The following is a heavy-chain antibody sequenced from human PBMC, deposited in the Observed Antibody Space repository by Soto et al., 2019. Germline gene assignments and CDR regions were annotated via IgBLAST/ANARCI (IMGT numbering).Heavy chain of an antibody. CDR2: IKQDGSTK. Sequence: EVQLEESGGGLVQPGGSLRLSCAASGFNFSSYWMNWVRQVPGKGLEWVADIKQDGSTKYYVDSVKGRFTISRDNAKNSLYLQMNSLRVEDTAVYYCARDEGWGSDYWGLGTLVAVSS. CDR3: ARDEGWGSDY. J-gene: IGHJ4*02. CDR1: GFNFSSYW. V-gene: IGHV3-7*01. D-gene: IGHD3-16*01.